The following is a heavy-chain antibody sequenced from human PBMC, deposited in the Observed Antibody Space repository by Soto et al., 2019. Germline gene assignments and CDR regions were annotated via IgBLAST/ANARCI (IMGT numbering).Heavy chain of an antibody. D-gene: IGHD2-15*01. CDR3: AGGGYCSGGSCYFGSFAY. Sequence: QVPLVQSGAEGKKPGASVKVSCKASGYTFTGYYMHWVRQAPGQGREWMGWISPNSGGTKYAQQLQGWVTMTRDTSISTAYMELGRLRSDDMAVYYCAGGGYCSGGSCYFGSFAYWGQGTLVTVSS. CDR1: GYTFTGYY. J-gene: IGHJ4*02. V-gene: IGHV1-2*04. CDR2: ISPNSGGT.